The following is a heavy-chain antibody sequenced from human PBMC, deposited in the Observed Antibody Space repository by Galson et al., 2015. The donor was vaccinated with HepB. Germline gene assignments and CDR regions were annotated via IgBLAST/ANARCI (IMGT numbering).Heavy chain of an antibody. CDR3: ARDYDVLTGGMDS. CDR1: GFTFRRYD. V-gene: IGHV3-21*06. J-gene: IGHJ4*02. CDR2: ISSSSISI. Sequence: SLRLSCAASGFTFRRYDMNWVRQAPGKGLEWVASISSSSISIHHGDSVRGRFTISRDNARDYLILQMDSLRVDDTAIYYCARDYDVLTGGMDSWGPGTVVTVSS. D-gene: IGHD3-9*01.